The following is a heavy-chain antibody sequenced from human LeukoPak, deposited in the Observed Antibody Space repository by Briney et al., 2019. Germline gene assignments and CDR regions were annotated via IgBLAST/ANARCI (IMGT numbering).Heavy chain of an antibody. CDR2: IYHSGST. V-gene: IGHV4-4*07. CDR3: ARDPGYYDSSGYLQDY. D-gene: IGHD3-22*01. J-gene: IGHJ4*02. Sequence: SETLSLTCTVSGGSISSYYWSWIRQPAGKGLEWIGSIYHSGSTYYNPSLKSRVTISVDTSKNQFSLKLSSVTAADTAVYYCARDPGYYDSSGYLQDYWGQGTLVTVSS. CDR1: GGSISSYY.